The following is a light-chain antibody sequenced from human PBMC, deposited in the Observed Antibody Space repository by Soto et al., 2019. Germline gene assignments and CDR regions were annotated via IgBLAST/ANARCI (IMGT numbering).Light chain of an antibody. Sequence: RVPFPCRASDDITNYFAWYQQKAGKAPKLLIYDASTLYSGVPSRFSGSGSGTDFTLTISGLQPEDFATYYCQQLSRYPSTFGGGSKVDIK. CDR3: QQLSRYPST. CDR1: DDITNY. V-gene: IGKV1-9*01. CDR2: DAS. J-gene: IGKJ4*01.